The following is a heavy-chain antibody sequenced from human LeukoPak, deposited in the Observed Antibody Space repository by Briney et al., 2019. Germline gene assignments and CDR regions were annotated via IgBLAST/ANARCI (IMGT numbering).Heavy chain of an antibody. V-gene: IGHV3-48*04. D-gene: IGHD3-22*01. Sequence: GGSLRLSCAASGFTFSSYSMNWVRQAPGRGLEWVSYISSSSSTIYYADSVKGRFTISRDNAKNSLYLQMNSLRAEDTAVYYCARDKDDGAYYYDSSGYYYWGQGTLVTVSS. J-gene: IGHJ4*02. CDR1: GFTFSSYS. CDR2: ISSSSSTI. CDR3: ARDKDDGAYYYDSSGYYY.